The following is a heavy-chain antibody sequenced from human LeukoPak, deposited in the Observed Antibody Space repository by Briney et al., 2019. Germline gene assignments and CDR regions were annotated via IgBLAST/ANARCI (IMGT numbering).Heavy chain of an antibody. CDR1: GFIFKNYG. CDR2: IWAGGNNM. J-gene: IGHJ3*01. Sequence: PGRSLRLSCAASGFIFKNYGMHWVRQAPGKGLEWVAVIWAGGNNMYYADFVKGRFTFSRDNFRNTLSLQMDSLRVEDTALYYCVRERGPFDGFDVWGQGTMVTVPS. CDR3: VRERGPFDGFDV. V-gene: IGHV3-33*01.